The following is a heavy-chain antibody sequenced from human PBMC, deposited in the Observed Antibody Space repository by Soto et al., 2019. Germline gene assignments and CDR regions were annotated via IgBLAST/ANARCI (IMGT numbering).Heavy chain of an antibody. CDR3: AKGQKWELPFDY. CDR1: GFTFSSYA. Sequence: PGGSLRLSCAASGFTFSSYAMSWVRQAPGKGLEWVSAFSGTTSSTYYADSVKGRFTISRDNSKNTLYLQMNSLKAEDTAVYYCAKGQKWELPFDYWRQRALVTVSS. D-gene: IGHD1-26*01. J-gene: IGHJ4*02. V-gene: IGHV3-23*01. CDR2: FSGTTSST.